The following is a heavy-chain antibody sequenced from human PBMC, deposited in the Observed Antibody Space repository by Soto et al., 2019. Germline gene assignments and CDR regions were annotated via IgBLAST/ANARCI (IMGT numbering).Heavy chain of an antibody. D-gene: IGHD3-10*01. V-gene: IGHV4-34*01. CDR1: GGSFSGYY. CDR3: ASTMVRGVTFWNYYYMDV. CDR2: INHSGST. J-gene: IGHJ6*03. Sequence: SETLSLTCAVYGGSFSGYYWSWIRQPPGKGLEWIGEINHSGSTNYNPSLKSRVTISVDTSKNQFSLKLSSVTAADTAVYYCASTMVRGVTFWNYYYMDVWGKGTTVTVSS.